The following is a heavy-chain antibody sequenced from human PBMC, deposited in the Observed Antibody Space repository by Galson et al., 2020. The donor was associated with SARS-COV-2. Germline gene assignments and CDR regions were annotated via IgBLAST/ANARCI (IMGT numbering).Heavy chain of an antibody. Sequence: GESLKISCKGSGYIFSSYWITWVRQMPGKGLEWMGIIYPGDSNTRYRPSLQGQVTMSVDKSINTAYLQWSSLKASDTAMYYCAGNGNSTGCIGRYEDYDYLYGMDVWGHGTTVSVSS. CDR2: IYPGDSNT. CDR1: GYIFSSYW. CDR3: AGNGNSTGCIGRYEDYDYLYGMDV. V-gene: IGHV5-51*01. J-gene: IGHJ6*02. D-gene: IGHD3-9*01.